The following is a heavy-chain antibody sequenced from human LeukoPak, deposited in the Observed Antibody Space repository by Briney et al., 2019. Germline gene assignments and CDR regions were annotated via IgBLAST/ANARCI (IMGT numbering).Heavy chain of an antibody. D-gene: IGHD3-22*01. CDR2: IWYDGTNK. Sequence: QPGRSLRLSCAASGFTFSSYGMHWVRQAPGKGLEWVAVIWYDGTNKNYADSVKGRFTISRDNSKNTLYLQMNSLRAEDTAVYYCARNYYDTSGSKNYGSVSDYWGQGILVTVSS. J-gene: IGHJ4*02. CDR1: GFTFSSYG. V-gene: IGHV3-33*01. CDR3: ARNYYDTSGSKNYGSVSDY.